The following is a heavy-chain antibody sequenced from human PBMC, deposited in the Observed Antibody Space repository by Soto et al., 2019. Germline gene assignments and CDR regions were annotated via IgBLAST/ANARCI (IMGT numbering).Heavy chain of an antibody. Sequence: SETLSLTCAVHGGSFSGYYWSWIRQPPGKGLEWIGEINHSGRTNYNPSLKSRVTISVDTSKNQFSLKLSSVTAADTAVYYCARGKWLVPAYYFDYWGQGTLVTVSS. CDR2: INHSGRT. V-gene: IGHV4-34*01. D-gene: IGHD6-19*01. CDR1: GGSFSGYY. CDR3: ARGKWLVPAYYFDY. J-gene: IGHJ4*02.